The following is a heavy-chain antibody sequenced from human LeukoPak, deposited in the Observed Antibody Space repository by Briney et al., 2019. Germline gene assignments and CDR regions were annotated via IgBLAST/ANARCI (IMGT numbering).Heavy chain of an antibody. J-gene: IGHJ4*02. CDR1: GFTFSSYS. CDR3: ARSRCSGGSCYHQAGDY. Sequence: PGGSLRLSCAASGFTFSSYSMNWVRQAPGKGLEWVSYISSSSSTIYYADSVKGRFTISRDNAKNSLYLQMNSLRAEDTAVYYCARSRCSGGSCYHQAGDYWGQGTLVTVSS. V-gene: IGHV3-48*01. D-gene: IGHD2-15*01. CDR2: ISSSSSTI.